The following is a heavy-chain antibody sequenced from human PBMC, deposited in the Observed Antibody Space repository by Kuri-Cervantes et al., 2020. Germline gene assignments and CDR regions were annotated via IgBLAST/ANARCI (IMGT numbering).Heavy chain of an antibody. V-gene: IGHV3-23*01. CDR1: GFTFNTYA. CDR3: ARDTGGLIDS. J-gene: IGHJ4*02. Sequence: GESLKISCAASGFTFNTYAMAWVRQAPGQGLQWVSGLSGGGGSKYHADSVKGRFTISRDNSKKTLYLQMNSLRAEDTAIYYCARDTGGLIDSWGQGTLVTVSS. D-gene: IGHD3-10*01. CDR2: LSGGGGSK.